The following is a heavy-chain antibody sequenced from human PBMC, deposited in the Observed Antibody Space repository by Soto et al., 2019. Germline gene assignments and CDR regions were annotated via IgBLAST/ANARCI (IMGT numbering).Heavy chain of an antibody. CDR1: GFTFSSYG. Sequence: PGGSLRLSCAASGFTFSSYGMHWVRQAPGKGLEWVAVIWYDGSNKYYADSVKGRFTISRDNSKNTLYLQMNSLRAEDTAVYYCARDQGRFLEWLPQFVPYYYMDVWGKGTTVTVSS. J-gene: IGHJ6*03. D-gene: IGHD3-3*01. CDR2: IWYDGSNK. V-gene: IGHV3-33*01. CDR3: ARDQGRFLEWLPQFVPYYYMDV.